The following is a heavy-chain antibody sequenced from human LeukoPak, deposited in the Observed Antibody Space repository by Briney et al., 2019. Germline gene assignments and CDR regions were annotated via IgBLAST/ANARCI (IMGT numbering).Heavy chain of an antibody. Sequence: GGSLRLSCAASGFTFSSYALQGVRPAPRKGVEWVALILYEGSNKYYADSVKGRFTISRDNSKNTLYLQMNSLRAEDTAVYYCASLNIAVAGTLDYWGQGTLVTVSS. D-gene: IGHD6-19*01. CDR3: ASLNIAVAGTLDY. V-gene: IGHV3-30-3*01. J-gene: IGHJ4*02. CDR1: GFTFSSYA. CDR2: ILYEGSNK.